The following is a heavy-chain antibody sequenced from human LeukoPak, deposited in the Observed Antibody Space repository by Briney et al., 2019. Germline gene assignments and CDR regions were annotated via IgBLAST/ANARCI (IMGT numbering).Heavy chain of an antibody. Sequence: SETLSLTCAVYGGSFSGYYWSWIRQPPGKGLEWIGEINHSGSTSYNPSLKSRVTISVDTSKNQFSLKLSSVTAADTAAYYCARDGGRDSGSYYEDYWGQGTLVTVSS. J-gene: IGHJ4*02. D-gene: IGHD1-26*01. CDR3: ARDGGRDSGSYYEDY. CDR2: INHSGST. CDR1: GGSFSGYY. V-gene: IGHV4-34*01.